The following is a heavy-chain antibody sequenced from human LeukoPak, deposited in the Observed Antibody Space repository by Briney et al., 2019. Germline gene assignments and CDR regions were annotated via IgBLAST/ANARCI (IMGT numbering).Heavy chain of an antibody. V-gene: IGHV3-30*03. D-gene: IGHD6-13*01. CDR3: ARDIRVFTGYSSSEVDY. CDR2: ISYDGSNK. Sequence: GGSLRLSCAASGFAFSSYGMHWVRQVPGKGLEWVAVISYDGSNKYYADSVKGRFTISRDNSKNTLYLQMNSLRAEDTAVYYCARDIRVFTGYSSSEVDYWGQGTLVTVSS. CDR1: GFAFSSYG. J-gene: IGHJ4*02.